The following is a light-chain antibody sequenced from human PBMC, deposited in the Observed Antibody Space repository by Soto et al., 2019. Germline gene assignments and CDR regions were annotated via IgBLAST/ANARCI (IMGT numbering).Light chain of an antibody. Sequence: EIVLTQSPATLSLSPGERATLSCRASQSVSSYLAWYQQKPGQAPRLLIYSGSNRATGIPARFSGSGSGTDFTLTISSLEPEDFAVYYCQQRSNWPLTFGGGTKVEIK. J-gene: IGKJ4*01. V-gene: IGKV3-11*01. CDR1: QSVSSY. CDR3: QQRSNWPLT. CDR2: SGS.